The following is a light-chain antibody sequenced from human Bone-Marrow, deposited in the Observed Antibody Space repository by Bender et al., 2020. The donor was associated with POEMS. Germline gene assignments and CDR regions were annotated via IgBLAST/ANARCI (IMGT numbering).Light chain of an antibody. CDR1: TGPVTSNHF. CDR2: DTM. Sequence: QAVVTQEPSLTVSPGGTVTLTCGSSTGPVTSNHFPYWFQQNPGQAPRTLIFDTMNKQSWTPDRFSGSLLGSKAALILSGAQPEDEAEYYCLLSYGDSYVFGSGTKLTV. CDR3: LLSYGDSYV. V-gene: IGLV7-46*01. J-gene: IGLJ1*01.